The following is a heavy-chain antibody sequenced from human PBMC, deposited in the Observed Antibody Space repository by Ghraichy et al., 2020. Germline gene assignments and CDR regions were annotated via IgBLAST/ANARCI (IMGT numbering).Heavy chain of an antibody. V-gene: IGHV4-34*01. Sequence: SETLSLTCAVYGGSFSGYYWSWIRQPPGKGLEWIGEINHSGSTNYNPSLKSRVTISVDTSKNQFSLKLSSVTAADTAVYYCAGSSSWKLGGVFDYWGQGTLVTVSS. CDR1: GGSFSGYY. CDR2: INHSGST. D-gene: IGHD6-13*01. J-gene: IGHJ4*02. CDR3: AGSSSWKLGGVFDY.